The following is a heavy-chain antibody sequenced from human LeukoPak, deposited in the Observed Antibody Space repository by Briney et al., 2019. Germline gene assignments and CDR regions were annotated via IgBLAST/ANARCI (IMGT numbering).Heavy chain of an antibody. CDR2: ISYDGSNK. CDR1: GFTFSSYG. D-gene: IGHD6-19*01. J-gene: IGHJ4*02. V-gene: IGHV3-30*18. Sequence: GGSLRLSCAASGFTFSSYGMHWVRQAPGKGLEWVAVISYDGSNKYYADSVKGRFTISRDNSKNTLYLQMNSLRAEDTAVYYCAKDLGQWLVEYYFDYWGQGTLVTVSS. CDR3: AKDLGQWLVEYYFDY.